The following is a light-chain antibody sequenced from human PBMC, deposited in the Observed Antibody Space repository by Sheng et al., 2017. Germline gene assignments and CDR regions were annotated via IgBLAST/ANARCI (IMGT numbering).Light chain of an antibody. CDR1: SSNIGAGYD. V-gene: IGLV1-40*01. CDR2: GNN. Sequence: QSVLTQPPSVSGAPGQRVTISCTGSSSNIGAGYDVHWYQQLPGTAPKFLIYGNNNRPSGVPDRFSGSKSDTSACLAITGLQAEDEADYYCQSYDSSLSGSVFGGGTKLTVL. J-gene: IGLJ3*02. CDR3: QSYDSSLSGSV.